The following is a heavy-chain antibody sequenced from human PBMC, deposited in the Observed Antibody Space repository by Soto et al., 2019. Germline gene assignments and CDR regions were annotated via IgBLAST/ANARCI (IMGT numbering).Heavy chain of an antibody. J-gene: IGHJ4*02. CDR3: ARDRLTLVRGVIDY. Sequence: EVQLVESGGGLEQPGGSLRLSCAASGLTFSSYSMNWVRQAPGKGLEWGSYISTSSRTIFYADSVKGRFTISRDNAKNSLYLKMNSLRAEDTAVYYCARDRLTLVRGVIDYWGQGTLVTVSS. CDR2: ISTSSRTI. CDR1: GLTFSSYS. D-gene: IGHD3-10*01. V-gene: IGHV3-48*01.